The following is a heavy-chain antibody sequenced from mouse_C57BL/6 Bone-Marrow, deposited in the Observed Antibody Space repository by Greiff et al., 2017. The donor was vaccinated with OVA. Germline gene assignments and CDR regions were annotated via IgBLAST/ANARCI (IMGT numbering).Heavy chain of an antibody. CDR3: ARRGGNYGAMDY. CDR1: GYTFTSYW. J-gene: IGHJ4*01. D-gene: IGHD2-1*01. Sequence: VQLQQPGAELVRPGTSVKLSCKASGYTFTSYWMHWVKQRPGQGLEWIGVIDPSDSYTNYNQKFKGKATLTVDTSSSTAYMQLSSLTSEDSAVYYCARRGGNYGAMDYWGQGTSVTVSS. CDR2: IDPSDSYT. V-gene: IGHV1-59*01.